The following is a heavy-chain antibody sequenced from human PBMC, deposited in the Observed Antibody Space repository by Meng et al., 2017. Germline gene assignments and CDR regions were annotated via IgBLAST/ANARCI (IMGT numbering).Heavy chain of an antibody. CDR3: AREPYGYFTDY. D-gene: IGHD5-18*01. CDR1: GYTVTSYA. CDR2: INTNTGNP. V-gene: IGHV7-4-1*02. Sequence: QGHRVQSVSELKKPGASLKVSCKASGYTVTSYAMNWVRQAPGQGLEWMGWINTNTGNPTYAQGFTGRFVFSLDTSVSTAYLQISSLKAEDTAVYYCAREPYGYFTDYWGQGTLVTVSS. J-gene: IGHJ4*02.